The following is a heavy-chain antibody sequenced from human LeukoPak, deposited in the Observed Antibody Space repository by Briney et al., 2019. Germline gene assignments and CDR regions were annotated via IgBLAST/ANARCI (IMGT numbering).Heavy chain of an antibody. CDR3: ARTGSWYYYFDY. D-gene: IGHD6-13*01. CDR2: IYYTGST. Sequence: PSETLSLTCTVSGGSISTYYWTWIRQPPGKGLEWIGYIYYTGSTNYNPSLKSRVAISVDTSKNQFSLKLSSVTAADTAVYYCARTGSWYYYFDYWGQGALSPSPQ. CDR1: GGSISTYY. V-gene: IGHV4-59*01. J-gene: IGHJ4*02.